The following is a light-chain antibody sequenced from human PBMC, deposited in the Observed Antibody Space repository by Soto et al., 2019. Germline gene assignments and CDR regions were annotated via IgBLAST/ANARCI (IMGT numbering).Light chain of an antibody. J-gene: IGKJ5*01. CDR3: LQYNSLYT. CDR1: QSISNH. V-gene: IGKV1-17*01. Sequence: DIHMTQSPSSLSASVEDRVIITCRASQSISNHLNWYQQKPGKAPKLLIFAASSLQSGVPSRFSGSRSGPEFTLTIRSLQPDDFATYYCLQYNSLYTFGQGTRLEIK. CDR2: AAS.